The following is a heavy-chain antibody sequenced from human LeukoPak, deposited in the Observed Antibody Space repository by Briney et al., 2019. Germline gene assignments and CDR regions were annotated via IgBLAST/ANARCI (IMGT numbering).Heavy chain of an antibody. V-gene: IGHV3-53*04. CDR2: IFRGVSQ. CDR3: ARDLIQSSIAARRGREFGPFGY. Sequence: PGGSLSLSCAASGFTVSSNYMSWVRQPARKGLGWVSVIFRGVSQYYPNSVKGRFTISRHNSKNTLYLQMNSLRAEDTAVYYCARDLIQSSIAARRGREFGPFGYWGQGTLVTVSS. D-gene: IGHD6-6*01. J-gene: IGHJ4*02. CDR1: GFTVSSNY.